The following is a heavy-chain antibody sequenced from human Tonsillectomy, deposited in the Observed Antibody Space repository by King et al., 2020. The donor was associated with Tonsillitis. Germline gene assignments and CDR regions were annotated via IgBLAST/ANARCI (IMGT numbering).Heavy chain of an antibody. V-gene: IGHV3-23*04. CDR2: ISGSGGST. J-gene: IGHJ4*02. D-gene: IGHD6-19*01. CDR1: GFTSSSYA. Sequence: VQLVESGGGLVQPGGSLRLSCAASGFTSSSYAMSWVRQAPGKGLEWVSGISGSGGSTYYADSVKDRFTISRDNSKNTLYLQMNSLRAEDTAVYYCAKGAPGIAVAGSGAFDYWGQGTLVTVSS. CDR3: AKGAPGIAVAGSGAFDY.